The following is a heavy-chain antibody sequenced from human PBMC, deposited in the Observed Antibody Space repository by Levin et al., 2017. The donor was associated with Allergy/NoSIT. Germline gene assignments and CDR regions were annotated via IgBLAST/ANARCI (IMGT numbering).Heavy chain of an antibody. CDR2: INSDGSST. J-gene: IGHJ6*02. V-gene: IGHV3-74*01. CDR1: GFTFSSYW. Sequence: GGSLRLSCAASGFTFSSYWMHWVRQAPGKGLVWVSRINSDGSSTSYADSVKGRFTISRDNAKNTLYLQMNSLRAEDTAVYYCARDRAVYYDSSDMCGMDVWGQGTTVTVSS. D-gene: IGHD3-22*01. CDR3: ARDRAVYYDSSDMCGMDV.